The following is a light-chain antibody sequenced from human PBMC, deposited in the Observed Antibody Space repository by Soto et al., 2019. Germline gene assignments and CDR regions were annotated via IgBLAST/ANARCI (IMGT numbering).Light chain of an antibody. Sequence: QSALTQPASVSGSPGQSITISCTGTSSDVGGYNYVSWFQQHPGKAPKLMIYEVSNRPSGVSNRFSGSRSGNTASLTISGLQSEDEAEYYCHSYTNNNPFVFGTGTKVTVL. CDR3: HSYTNNNPFV. CDR2: EVS. J-gene: IGLJ1*01. CDR1: SSDVGGYNY. V-gene: IGLV2-14*01.